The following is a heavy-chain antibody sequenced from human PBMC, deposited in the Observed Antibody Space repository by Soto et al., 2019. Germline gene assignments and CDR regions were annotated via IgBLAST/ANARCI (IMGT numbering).Heavy chain of an antibody. V-gene: IGHV3-30*18. J-gene: IGHJ6*02. CDR2: ISYDGSNK. CDR1: GFTFSSYG. Sequence: QVQLVESGGGVVQPGRSLRLSCAASGFTFSSYGMHWVRQAPGKGLEWVAVISYDGSNKYYADSVKGRFTISRDNSKNTLYLQMNSLRAEDTAVYYCAKDGSSRRYYYYGMYVWGQGTTVTVSS. CDR3: AKDGSSRRYYYYGMYV. D-gene: IGHD6-13*01.